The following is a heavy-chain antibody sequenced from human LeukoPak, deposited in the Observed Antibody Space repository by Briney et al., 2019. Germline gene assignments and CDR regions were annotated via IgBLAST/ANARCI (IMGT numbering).Heavy chain of an antibody. Sequence: PSETLSLTCAVYGGSFGGYYWSWIRQPPGKGLEWIGEINHSGSTNYNASLKSRVTISVDTSKNQFSLKLSSVTAADTAVYYCARPLGVRYCSSTSCLPGYWGQGTLVTVSS. D-gene: IGHD2-2*01. CDR1: GGSFGGYY. V-gene: IGHV4-34*01. J-gene: IGHJ4*02. CDR2: INHSGST. CDR3: ARPLGVRYCSSTSCLPGY.